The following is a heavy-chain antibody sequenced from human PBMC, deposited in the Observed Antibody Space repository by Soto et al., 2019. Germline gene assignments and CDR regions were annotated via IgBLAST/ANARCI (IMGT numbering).Heavy chain of an antibody. CDR3: ATDQLSLLNYDY. CDR2: VSSTSIYI. J-gene: IGHJ4*02. Sequence: PGGSLRLSCAASGFSFSSYSTNWVRQAPGKGLEWVSTVSSTSIYIYYADSVRGRFTISRDNAKNSVYLQMNSLRAEDTAVYYCATDQLSLLNYDYWGQGXLVTVYS. V-gene: IGHV3-21*01. CDR1: GFSFSSYS. D-gene: IGHD1-1*01.